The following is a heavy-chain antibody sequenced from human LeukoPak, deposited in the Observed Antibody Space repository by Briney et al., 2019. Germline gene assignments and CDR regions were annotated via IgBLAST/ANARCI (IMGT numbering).Heavy chain of an antibody. J-gene: IGHJ3*02. CDR1: GFTFSDYY. V-gene: IGHV3-11*05. CDR3: ARDGLYSSSWYAFDI. Sequence: GGSLRLSCAASGFTFSDYYMSWIRQAPGKGREWVSYISSSSTYTNYADSVKGRFTISRDNAKNSLYLQMNSLRAEDTAVYYCARDGLYSSSWYAFDIWGQGTMVTVSS. CDR2: ISSSSTYT. D-gene: IGHD6-13*01.